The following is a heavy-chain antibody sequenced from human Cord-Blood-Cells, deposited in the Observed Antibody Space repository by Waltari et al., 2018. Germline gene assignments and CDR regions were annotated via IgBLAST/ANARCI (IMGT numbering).Heavy chain of an antibody. CDR3: AKDLDY. V-gene: IGHV3-30*18. Sequence: QVQLVESGGGVVQPGRSLRLSCAASGFPSSSYGMHWVRQAPGKGLEWVAVIWYDGSNKYYADSVKGRFTISRDNSKNTLYLQMNSLRAEDTAMYYCAKDLDYWGQGTLVTVSS. J-gene: IGHJ4*02. CDR1: GFPSSSYG. CDR2: IWYDGSNK.